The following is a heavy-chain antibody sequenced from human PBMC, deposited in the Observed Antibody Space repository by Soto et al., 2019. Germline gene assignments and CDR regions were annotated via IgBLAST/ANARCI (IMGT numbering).Heavy chain of an antibody. CDR2: IDPSDSYT. V-gene: IGHV5-10-1*01. J-gene: IGHJ6*02. Sequence: GESLKISCKGSGYSFTSYWISWVRQMPGKGLEWMGRIDPSDSYTNYSPSFQGHVTISADKSISTAYLQWSSLKASDTAMYYCARQGEVDCGSDCAYYYCYGMDVWAQGTTDTDSS. D-gene: IGHD2-21*02. CDR3: ARQGEVDCGSDCAYYYCYGMDV. CDR1: GYSFTSYW.